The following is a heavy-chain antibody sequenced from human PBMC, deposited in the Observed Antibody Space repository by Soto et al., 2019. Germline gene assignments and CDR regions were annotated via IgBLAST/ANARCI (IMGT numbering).Heavy chain of an antibody. Sequence: GESLKISCKGSGYSFTSYWIGWVRQMPGKGLEWMGIIYPGDSDTRYSPSFQGQVTISADKSISTAYLQWSSLKASDTAMYCCARHRSIGIYYGSGSAGMDVWGQGTTVTVSS. V-gene: IGHV5-51*01. D-gene: IGHD3-10*01. CDR3: ARHRSIGIYYGSGSAGMDV. J-gene: IGHJ6*02. CDR1: GYSFTSYW. CDR2: IYPGDSDT.